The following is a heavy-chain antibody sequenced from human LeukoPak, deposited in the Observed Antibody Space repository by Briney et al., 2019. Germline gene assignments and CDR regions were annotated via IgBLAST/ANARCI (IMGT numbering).Heavy chain of an antibody. CDR1: GGSISSSSYY. CDR3: ARLSPPRGSYRYGSDY. V-gene: IGHV4-39*01. CDR2: IYYSGST. D-gene: IGHD3-16*02. J-gene: IGHJ4*02. Sequence: SETLSLTCTVSGGSISSSSYYWGWIRQPPGKGLEWIGSIYYSGSTYYNPSLKSRVTISVDTSKNQFSLKLSSVTAADTAVYYCARLSPPRGSYRYGSDYWGQGTLVTISS.